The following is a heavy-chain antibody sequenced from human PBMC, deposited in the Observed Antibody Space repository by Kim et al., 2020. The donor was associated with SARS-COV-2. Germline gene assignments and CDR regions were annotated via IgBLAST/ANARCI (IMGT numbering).Heavy chain of an antibody. V-gene: IGHV4-34*01. CDR3: ARGSRRPMDV. J-gene: IGHJ6*02. Sequence: NNHNPYLKSRVTISGDTSKNQFSLKLSSGTAADTAVYYCARGSRRPMDVGGQGTTVTVSS. CDR2: N.